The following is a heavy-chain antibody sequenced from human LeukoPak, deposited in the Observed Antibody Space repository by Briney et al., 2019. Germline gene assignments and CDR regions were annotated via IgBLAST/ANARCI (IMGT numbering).Heavy chain of an antibody. CDR3: ASTPAPPYYDFWSGYYEYYFDY. V-gene: IGHV7-4-1*02. D-gene: IGHD3-3*01. CDR2: INTNTGNP. J-gene: IGHJ4*02. Sequence: ASVKVSCKASGYTFTSYDINWVRQAPGQGLDWMGWINTNTGNPTYAQGFTGRFVFSLDTSFSTAYLQISSLKAEDTAVYYCASTPAPPYYDFWSGYYEYYFDYWGQGTLVTVSS. CDR1: GYTFTSYD.